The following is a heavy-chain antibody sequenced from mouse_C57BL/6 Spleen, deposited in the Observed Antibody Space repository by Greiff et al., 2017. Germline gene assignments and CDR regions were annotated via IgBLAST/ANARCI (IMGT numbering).Heavy chain of an antibody. CDR3: ERRDYYGSSFDY. Sequence: QVQLQQSGAELVRPGASVKLSCKASGYTFTDYYINWVKQRPGQGLEWIARIYPGSGNTYYNEKFKGKATLTAEKSSSTAYMQLSSLTSEDSAVYFCERRDYYGSSFDYWGQGTTLTVSS. V-gene: IGHV1-76*01. J-gene: IGHJ2*01. CDR1: GYTFTDYY. D-gene: IGHD1-1*01. CDR2: IYPGSGNT.